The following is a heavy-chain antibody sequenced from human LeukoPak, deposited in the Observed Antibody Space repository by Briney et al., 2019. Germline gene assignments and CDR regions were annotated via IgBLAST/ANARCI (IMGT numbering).Heavy chain of an antibody. CDR2: IYYSGST. Sequence: SQTPSPSCTVSVGSITTYYWSWIRQVARKGLEWIGNIYYSGSTTYNPSLKSRVTISVDTSKNQFSLHLNSLTAADTAMYSCGTDRQQGGSGSYWFDPWGQGTLVTVSS. CDR3: GTDRQQGGSGSYWFDP. CDR1: VGSITTYY. D-gene: IGHD3-10*01. V-gene: IGHV4-59*01. J-gene: IGHJ5*02.